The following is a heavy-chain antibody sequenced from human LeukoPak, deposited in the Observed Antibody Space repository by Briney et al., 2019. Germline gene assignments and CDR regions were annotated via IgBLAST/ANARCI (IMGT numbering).Heavy chain of an antibody. Sequence: SQTLSLTCAISGDSVSSNSAAWNWIRQSPSRGLEWLGRTYYRSKWYNDYAVSVKSRITINPDTSKNQFSLQLNSVTPEDTAVYYCAGAVLDTAMVGGSFDYWGQGTLVTVSS. D-gene: IGHD5-18*01. CDR2: TYYRSKWYN. CDR1: GDSVSSNSAA. CDR3: AGAVLDTAMVGGSFDY. V-gene: IGHV6-1*01. J-gene: IGHJ4*02.